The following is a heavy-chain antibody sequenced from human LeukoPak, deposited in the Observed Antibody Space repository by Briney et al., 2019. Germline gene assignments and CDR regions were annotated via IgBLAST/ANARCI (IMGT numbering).Heavy chain of an antibody. J-gene: IGHJ3*02. CDR2: IYYSGST. CDR1: GGSISSSVYY. CDR3: ARVSYYYDSSGYYYFWGYAFDI. Sequence: PSETLSLTCTVSGGSISSSVYYWGWIRQPPGKGLEWIGNIYYSGSTYYNPSLKSRVTISVDTSKNQFSLKLSSVTAADTAVYYCARVSYYYDSSGYYYFWGYAFDIWGQGTMVTVSS. V-gene: IGHV4-39*01. D-gene: IGHD3-22*01.